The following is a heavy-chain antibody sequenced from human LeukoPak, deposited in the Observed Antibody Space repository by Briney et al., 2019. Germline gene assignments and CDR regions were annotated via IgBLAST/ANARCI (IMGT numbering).Heavy chain of an antibody. CDR1: GGSISSYY. CDR3: ARHGYSGWYVY. J-gene: IGHJ4*02. V-gene: IGHV4-59*08. Sequence: PSETLSLTCTVSGGSISSYYWSWIRQPPGKGLEWIGYIYYSGSTNYNPSLKSRVTISVDTSKNQFSLKLSSVTAADTAAYYCARHGYSGWYVYWGQGTLVTVSS. D-gene: IGHD6-19*01. CDR2: IYYSGST.